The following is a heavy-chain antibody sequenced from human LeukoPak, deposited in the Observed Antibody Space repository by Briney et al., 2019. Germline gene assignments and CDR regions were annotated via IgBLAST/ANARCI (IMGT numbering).Heavy chain of an antibody. D-gene: IGHD3-22*01. Sequence: GRSPRLSCAASGFTFSSYGMHWVRQAPGKGLEWVAVISYDGSNKYYADSVKGRFTISRDNSKNTLYLQMNSLRAEDTAVYYCTTMIVVVIPPEGMDVWGQGTTVTVSS. CDR3: TTMIVVVIPPEGMDV. J-gene: IGHJ6*02. CDR1: GFTFSSYG. V-gene: IGHV3-30*03. CDR2: ISYDGSNK.